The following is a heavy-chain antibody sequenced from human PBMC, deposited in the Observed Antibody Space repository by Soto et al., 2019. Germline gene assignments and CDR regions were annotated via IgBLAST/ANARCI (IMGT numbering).Heavy chain of an antibody. V-gene: IGHV1-18*01. CDR1: GYTFRNYG. J-gene: IGHJ5*01. CDR3: AIDPWAQQLVANWFDS. Sequence: QVQLVQSGAEVQKPEASVKVSCKASGYTFRNYGISWLRQSPGQGLEWMGWIIPYNGNTHYAQTFLGRVTMTTDTSTNPAYMELTSIKSDDKAAYYCAIDPWAQQLVANWFDSWGQGTRVTVSS. D-gene: IGHD6-13*01. CDR2: IIPYNGNT.